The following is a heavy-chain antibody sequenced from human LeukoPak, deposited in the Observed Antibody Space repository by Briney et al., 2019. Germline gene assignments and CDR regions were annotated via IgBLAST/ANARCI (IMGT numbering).Heavy chain of an antibody. CDR3: ARERNGNYYGSGSQIYYFDY. D-gene: IGHD3-10*01. Sequence: ASVTVSCKASGYTFTGYYMHWVRPAPGQGLEWMGWINPNSGGTNYAQKFQGRVTMTRDTSISTAYMELSRLRSDDTAVYYCARERNGNYYGSGSQIYYFDYWGQGTLVTVSS. CDR1: GYTFTGYY. CDR2: INPNSGGT. V-gene: IGHV1-2*02. J-gene: IGHJ4*02.